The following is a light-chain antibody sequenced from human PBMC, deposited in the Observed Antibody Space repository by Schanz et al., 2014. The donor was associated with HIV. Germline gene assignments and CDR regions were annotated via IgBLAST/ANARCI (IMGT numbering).Light chain of an antibody. Sequence: DIQMTQSPSTLSASVGDRVTITCRASQSISSWLAWYQQKPGKAPKLLIYKASSLQIGVPSRFSGSGSGTEFTLTISSLQPDDFATYYCQQYAVSSWTFGLGTRV. J-gene: IGKJ1*01. V-gene: IGKV1-5*03. CDR3: QQYAVSSWT. CDR2: KAS. CDR1: QSISSW.